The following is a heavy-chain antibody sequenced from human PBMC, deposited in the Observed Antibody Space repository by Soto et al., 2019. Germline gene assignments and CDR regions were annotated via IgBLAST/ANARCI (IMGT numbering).Heavy chain of an antibody. J-gene: IGHJ5*02. Sequence: EMRLVESGGALAKPGGSLRLSCEASGFSFEEYAMNWVRQGPGKGLEWVARISWNSGTTHYADSVKGRFAISRDNGKNLVYLEMNGLRIEDTALYYCAKDNLRSGLDNWFDPWGQGTWVSVSS. CDR2: ISWNSGTT. D-gene: IGHD6-19*01. CDR3: AKDNLRSGLDNWFDP. CDR1: GFSFEEYA. V-gene: IGHV3-9*01.